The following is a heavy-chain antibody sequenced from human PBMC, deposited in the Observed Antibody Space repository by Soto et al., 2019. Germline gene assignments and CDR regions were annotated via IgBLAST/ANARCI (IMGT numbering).Heavy chain of an antibody. CDR3: AKAAVATPYYYYGMDV. D-gene: IGHD2-2*02. CDR2: ISASGGTT. J-gene: IGHJ6*02. Sequence: EVQLLESGGGLVQPGGSLRLSCAASGFTFSNYAMSWVRQAPGKGLEWGSAISASGGTTYYADSVKGRFTTSRDNSKNTLYLQMDSLGAEDTAVYYCAKAAVATPYYYYGMDVWGQGTTVTVSS. CDR1: GFTFSNYA. V-gene: IGHV3-23*01.